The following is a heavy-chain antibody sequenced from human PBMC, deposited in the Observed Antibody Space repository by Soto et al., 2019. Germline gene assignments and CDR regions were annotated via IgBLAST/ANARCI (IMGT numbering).Heavy chain of an antibody. V-gene: IGHV6-1*01. J-gene: IGHJ6*02. D-gene: IGHD2-21*01. CDR2: TYYRSKWYN. Sequence: SQTLSLTCAISGYSVPSDSGVWILIRQSPSRGLEWLGRTYYRSKWYNDYAVSVKSRITINPDTSKNQFSLQLDSVIPEDTAVYYCAGIASFRGMDVWGQGTPVTVSS. CDR1: GYSVPSDSGV. CDR3: AGIASFRGMDV.